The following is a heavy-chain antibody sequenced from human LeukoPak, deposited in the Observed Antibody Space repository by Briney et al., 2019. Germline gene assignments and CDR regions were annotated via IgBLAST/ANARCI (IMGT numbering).Heavy chain of an antibody. D-gene: IGHD4-17*01. J-gene: IGHJ5*02. V-gene: IGHV3-21*01. CDR2: ISSSSSYM. CDR1: GFTFSSYS. Sequence: GGSLRLSCAASGFTFSSYSMNWVRQAPGKGLEWVSSISSSSSYMYYADSVKGRFTISRDNAKNSLYLQMNSLRAEDTAVYYCARDPLVHDYGDYGSGGNWFDPWGQGTLVTVSS. CDR3: ARDPLVHDYGDYGSGGNWFDP.